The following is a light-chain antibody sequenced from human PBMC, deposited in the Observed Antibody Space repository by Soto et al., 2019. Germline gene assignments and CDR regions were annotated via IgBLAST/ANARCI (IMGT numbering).Light chain of an antibody. Sequence: EIVLTQSPATLSLPPGERATLFCRASQSLSSFLAWFQQKPGQAPRLLIYDTSNRATGIPARFSGSGSGTDFTLTISSLEPEDFAVYFCQQRANWPLTFGGGTKVEIK. J-gene: IGKJ4*01. CDR1: QSLSSF. V-gene: IGKV3-11*01. CDR2: DTS. CDR3: QQRANWPLT.